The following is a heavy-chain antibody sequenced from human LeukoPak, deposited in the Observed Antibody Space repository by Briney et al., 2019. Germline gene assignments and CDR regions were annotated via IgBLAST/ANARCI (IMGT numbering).Heavy chain of an antibody. J-gene: IGHJ4*02. CDR3: ARRGGGDYSYI. CDR1: GGSISTYY. Sequence: SETLSLTCTVSGGSISTYYWSWLRQPPGKGLEWIGYIYYSGSTNYNPSLKSRVTISVDTSKNQFSLKLTSVTAADTALYYCARRGGGDYSYIWGQGTLVTVSS. V-gene: IGHV4-59*01. CDR2: IYYSGST. D-gene: IGHD4-17*01.